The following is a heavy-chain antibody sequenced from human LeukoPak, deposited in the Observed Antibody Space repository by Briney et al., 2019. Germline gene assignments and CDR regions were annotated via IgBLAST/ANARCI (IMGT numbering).Heavy chain of an antibody. CDR2: INKDGSAT. Sequence: GGSLLLSCEASGFTFDAYAMHWVRPAPGKGLEWVSLINKDGSATYYADSGKGRFTISRDNSKNSLYLQMNSLRSEDTALYYCATWAFYHSLDVWGQGTTVTVSS. CDR3: ATWAFYHSLDV. D-gene: IGHD1-26*01. J-gene: IGHJ6*02. CDR1: GFTFDAYA. V-gene: IGHV3-43*02.